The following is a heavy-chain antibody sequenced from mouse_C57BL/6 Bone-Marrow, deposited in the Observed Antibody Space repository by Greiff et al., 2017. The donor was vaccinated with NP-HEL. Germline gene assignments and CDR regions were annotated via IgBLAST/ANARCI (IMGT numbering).Heavy chain of an antibody. CDR1: GYTFTSYW. CDR2: IDPSDSYT. CDR3: ARKANWGFAY. J-gene: IGHJ3*01. V-gene: IGHV1-69*01. D-gene: IGHD4-1*01. Sequence: VQLQQPGAELVMPGASVKLSCKASGYTFTSYWMHWVKQRPGQGLEWIGEIDPSDSYTNYNQKFKGKSTLTVDKSSSTAYMQLSSLTSEDSAVYYCARKANWGFAYWGQGTLVTVSA.